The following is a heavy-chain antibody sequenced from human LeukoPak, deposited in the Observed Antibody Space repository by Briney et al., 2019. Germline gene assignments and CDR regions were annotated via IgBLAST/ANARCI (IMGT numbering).Heavy chain of an antibody. CDR3: AGAASWWGYFDY. D-gene: IGHD2-15*01. V-gene: IGHV4-59*08. Sequence: SETLSLTCTVSGGSISSYYWSWIRQPPGKGLEWIGYIYYSGSTNYNPSLKSRVTISVDASKNQFSLKLSSVTAADTAVYYCAGAASWWGYFDYWGQGTLVTVSS. J-gene: IGHJ4*02. CDR1: GGSISSYY. CDR2: IYYSGST.